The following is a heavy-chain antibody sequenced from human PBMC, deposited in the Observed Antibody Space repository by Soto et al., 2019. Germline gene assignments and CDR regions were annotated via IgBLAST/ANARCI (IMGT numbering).Heavy chain of an antibody. J-gene: IGHJ6*03. Sequence: ASVKVSCKASGDTFTSYGISWVRQAPGQGLEWMGWISAYNGNTNYAQKLQGRVTMTTDTSTSTAYMELRSLRSDDTAVYYCARGAHYDFWSGPFYYMDVWGKGTTVTVSS. CDR3: ARGAHYDFWSGPFYYMDV. CDR1: GDTFTSYG. V-gene: IGHV1-18*01. CDR2: ISAYNGNT. D-gene: IGHD3-3*01.